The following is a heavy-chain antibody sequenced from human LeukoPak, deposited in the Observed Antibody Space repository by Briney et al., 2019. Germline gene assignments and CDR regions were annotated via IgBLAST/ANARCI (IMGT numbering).Heavy chain of an antibody. CDR1: GFTFDDYA. Sequence: GGSLRLSCAASGFTFDDYAMHWVRQAPGKGLEWVSGISWNSGSIGYADSVKGRFTISRDNAKNSLYLQMNSLRAEDTALYYCAKGAPNYYDSSGYNNWGQGTLVTVSS. CDR3: AKGAPNYYDSSGYNN. J-gene: IGHJ4*02. V-gene: IGHV3-9*01. CDR2: ISWNSGSI. D-gene: IGHD3-22*01.